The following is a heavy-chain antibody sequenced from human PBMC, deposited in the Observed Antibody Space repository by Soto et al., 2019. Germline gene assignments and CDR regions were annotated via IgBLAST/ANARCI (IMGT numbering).Heavy chain of an antibody. J-gene: IGHJ4*02. CDR1: SGSISSGIW. CDR2: IYHNGNT. D-gene: IGHD6-6*01. CDR3: ARAARLSPFDY. Sequence: QVQLQESGPGLVKPSGTLSLTCGVSSGSISSGIWWNWVRQPPGEGLEWIGEIYHNGNTNYNPSLKSRVTISVDESKNQFSLRLSSVTAADTAVYFCARAARLSPFDYWGQGILVTGSS. V-gene: IGHV4-4*02.